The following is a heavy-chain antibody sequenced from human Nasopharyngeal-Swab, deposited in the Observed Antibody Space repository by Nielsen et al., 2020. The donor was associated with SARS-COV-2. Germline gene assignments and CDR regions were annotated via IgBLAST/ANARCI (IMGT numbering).Heavy chain of an antibody. CDR3: AKRLSCTSTSCYAFDY. V-gene: IGHV3-23*01. J-gene: IGHJ4*02. CDR1: GFTFTTYA. Sequence: GESLKISCTASGFTFTTYAMSWVRQAPGKGLEWVSAISGIGDRTYYADSVQGRFTISRDNSKNTLYLQMNSLRAEDTAVYYCAKRLSCTSTSCYAFDYWDQGTLVTVSS. D-gene: IGHD2-2*01. CDR2: ISGIGDRT.